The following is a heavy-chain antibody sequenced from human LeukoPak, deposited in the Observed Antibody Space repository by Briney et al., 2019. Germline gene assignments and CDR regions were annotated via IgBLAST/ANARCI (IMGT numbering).Heavy chain of an antibody. D-gene: IGHD4-17*01. Sequence: GGSLRLSCAASGFTFSSYAMSWVRQAPGKGLEWVSAISGSGGSTYYADSVKGRFTISRDNSKNTLYLQLNSLRAEDTAVYYCAKDLDSGGDYDNPFDYWGQGTLVTVSS. V-gene: IGHV3-23*01. J-gene: IGHJ4*02. CDR2: ISGSGGST. CDR3: AKDLDSGGDYDNPFDY. CDR1: GFTFSSYA.